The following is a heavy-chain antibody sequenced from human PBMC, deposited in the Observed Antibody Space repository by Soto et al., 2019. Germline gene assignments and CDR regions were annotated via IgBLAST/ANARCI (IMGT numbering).Heavy chain of an antibody. J-gene: IGHJ4*02. V-gene: IGHV4-39*01. CDR2: IYYSGST. Sequence: QLQLQESGPGLVKPSETLSLTCTVSGGSINSNYYWGWIRQPPGKELEWIGSIYYSGSTYYKPSLKSRVTIYVDTSKNQFSLKLSSVTAADTAMYYCARHPGYTVPTVYATHYFDYWGQGILVTVSS. CDR3: ARHPGYTVPTVYATHYFDY. CDR1: GGSINSNYY. D-gene: IGHD2-8*01.